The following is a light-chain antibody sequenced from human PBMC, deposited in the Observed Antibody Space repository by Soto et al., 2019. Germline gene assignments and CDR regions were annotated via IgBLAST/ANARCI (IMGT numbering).Light chain of an antibody. CDR1: QSVSSSY. V-gene: IGKV3-20*01. J-gene: IGKJ5*01. Sequence: EIVLTQSPGTLSLSPGERDTLSCRAIQSVSSSYLVWYQQKPGQAPRLLIYGASSRATGIPDRFSGSGSGTDFTLTISRLEPEDFAVYYCQQYGSSPFTFGQGTRLEIK. CDR3: QQYGSSPFT. CDR2: GAS.